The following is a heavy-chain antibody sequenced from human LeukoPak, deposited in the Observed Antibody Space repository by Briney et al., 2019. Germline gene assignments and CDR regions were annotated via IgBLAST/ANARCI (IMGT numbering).Heavy chain of an antibody. V-gene: IGHV3-7*01. J-gene: IGHJ4*02. CDR3: ATDRGWRTSGYYLYYFEY. CDR1: GFIFTNYF. CDR2: IKHGGSEK. Sequence: GGSLRLSCAASGFIFTNYFMSWVRQAPGKGLEWVASIKHGGSEKYYVDSVRGRFTISRDNTMNSLYLQMSSLRAEDTAVYYCATDRGWRTSGYYLYYFEYWGQGTLVTFSS. D-gene: IGHD3-3*01.